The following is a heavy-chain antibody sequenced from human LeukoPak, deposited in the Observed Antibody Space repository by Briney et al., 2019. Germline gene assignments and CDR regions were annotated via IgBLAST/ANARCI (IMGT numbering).Heavy chain of an antibody. CDR2: ISSNGGTT. D-gene: IGHD6-19*01. CDR3: VRASYSSGWYGDC. CDR1: GFIFSSNA. Sequence: GGSLRLSCSASGFIFSSNAMHWVRQTPGKGLEYVSAISSNGGTTYYKDSVKDRFTISRDNSKNTLYLQMSSLRAEDTAVYYCVRASYSSGWYGDCWGQGTLVTVSS. J-gene: IGHJ4*02. V-gene: IGHV3-64D*06.